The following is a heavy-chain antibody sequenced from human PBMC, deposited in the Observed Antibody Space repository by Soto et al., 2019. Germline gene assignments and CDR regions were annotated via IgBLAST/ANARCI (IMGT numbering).Heavy chain of an antibody. CDR1: GFTFSSYG. V-gene: IGHV3-30*18. CDR2: ISYDGSNK. D-gene: IGHD2-15*01. Sequence: GGSLRLSCAASGFTFSSYGMHWVRQAPGKGLEWVAVISYDGSNKYYADSVKGRFTISRDNSKNTLYLQMNSLRAEDTAVYYCAKGGYCSGGSCYQETYYYYGMDVWGQGTTVTVSS. J-gene: IGHJ6*02. CDR3: AKGGYCSGGSCYQETYYYYGMDV.